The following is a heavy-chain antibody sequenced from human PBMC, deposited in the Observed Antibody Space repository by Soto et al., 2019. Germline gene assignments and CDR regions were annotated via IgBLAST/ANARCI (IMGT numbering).Heavy chain of an antibody. CDR3: ARLGYCSGGSCPARRSAFDY. CDR2: INPSGGST. J-gene: IGHJ4*02. D-gene: IGHD2-15*01. CDR1: GYTFTSYY. V-gene: IGHV1-46*01. Sequence: ASVKVSCKASGYTFTSYYMHWVRQAPGQGLEWMGIINPSGGSTSYAQKFQGRVTTTRDTSTSTVYMELSSLRSEDTAVYYCARLGYCSGGSCPARRSAFDYWGQGTLVTVSS.